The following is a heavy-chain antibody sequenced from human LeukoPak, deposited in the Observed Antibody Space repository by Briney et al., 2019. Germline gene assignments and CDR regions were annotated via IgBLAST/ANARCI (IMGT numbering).Heavy chain of an antibody. Sequence: GGSLRLSCAASGFTFNSYGMHWVRQAPGKGLEWVAFIRYDGSNKYYADSVKGRFTISRDNSKNTLYLQMNSLRAEDTAVYYCAKDLRKYYYDSSGYYPYWFDYWGQGTLVTVSS. V-gene: IGHV3-30*02. CDR2: IRYDGSNK. CDR1: GFTFNSYG. D-gene: IGHD3-22*01. J-gene: IGHJ4*02. CDR3: AKDLRKYYYDSSGYYPYWFDY.